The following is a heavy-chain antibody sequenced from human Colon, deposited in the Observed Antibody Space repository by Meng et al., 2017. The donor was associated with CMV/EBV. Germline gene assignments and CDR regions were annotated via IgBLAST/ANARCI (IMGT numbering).Heavy chain of an antibody. V-gene: IGHV3-7*01. J-gene: IGHJ4*02. CDR1: GFTFSTSW. CDR2: LTPDGRDT. CDR3: AREDIVATEYYFDY. Sequence: GGSLRLSCEASGFTFSTSWMHWIRQVPGKGLEWVAILTPDGRDTYYVDSVKGRFTISRDNAKNSLYLQMNSLRAEDTAVYYCAREDIVATEYYFDYWGQGTLVTVSS. D-gene: IGHD5-12*01.